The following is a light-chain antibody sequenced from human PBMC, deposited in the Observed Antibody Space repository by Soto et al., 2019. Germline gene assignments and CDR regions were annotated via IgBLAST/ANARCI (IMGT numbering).Light chain of an antibody. CDR1: QGISSF. Sequence: DIQMTQSPSSLSASVGDRVTIACRASQGISSFLNWYQQRPGKAPKLLISSASRLQSGVTSRFSGSGTGTDFTLTISRLQPEDFATYYCQQSYSAPPTFGQGTKVEV. V-gene: IGKV1-39*01. J-gene: IGKJ1*01. CDR2: SAS. CDR3: QQSYSAPPT.